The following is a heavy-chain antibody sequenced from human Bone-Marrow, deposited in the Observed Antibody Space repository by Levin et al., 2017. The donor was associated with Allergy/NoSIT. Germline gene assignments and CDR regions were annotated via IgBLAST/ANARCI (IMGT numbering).Heavy chain of an antibody. CDR2: ANPSDGST. V-gene: IGHV1-46*01. CDR3: ARGGLPVAGFYFYYYGLDV. Sequence: AASVKVSCKASGYSFTSYYFHWVRQAPGQGLEWMGIANPSDGSTTYAQKFQGRVTMTMDTSTSTVYLELSNLRSEDTAVYYCARGGLPVAGFYFYYYGLDVWGQGTTVTVSS. J-gene: IGHJ6*02. CDR1: GYSFTSYY. D-gene: IGHD6-19*01.